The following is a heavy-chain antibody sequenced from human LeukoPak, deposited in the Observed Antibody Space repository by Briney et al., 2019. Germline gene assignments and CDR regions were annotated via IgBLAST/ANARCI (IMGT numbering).Heavy chain of an antibody. Sequence: PGGSLRLSCAASGFTFSDYYMSWIRQPPGKGLEWIGEINHSGSTNYNPSLKSRVTISVDTSKNQFSLKLSSVTAADTAVYYCARHKGQLIYYYYMDVWGKGTTVTVSS. D-gene: IGHD2-2*01. V-gene: IGHV4-34*01. CDR3: ARHKGQLIYYYYMDV. CDR2: INHSGST. CDR1: GFTFSDYY. J-gene: IGHJ6*03.